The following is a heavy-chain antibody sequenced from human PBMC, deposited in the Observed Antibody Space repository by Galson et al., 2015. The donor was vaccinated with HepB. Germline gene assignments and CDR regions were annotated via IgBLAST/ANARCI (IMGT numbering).Heavy chain of an antibody. CDR2: INSDVSTT. CDR1: GFTFSSNR. CDR3: GNWGSS. D-gene: IGHD7-27*01. V-gene: IGHV3-74*01. J-gene: IGHJ5*02. Sequence: SLRLSCAASGFTFSSNRMQWVRQAPGKGLEWVSRINSDVSTTSYTDSVKGRFTISRDNAKNTHYLQMNSLRAEDTAVYYCGNWGSSWGQGTLVTVSS.